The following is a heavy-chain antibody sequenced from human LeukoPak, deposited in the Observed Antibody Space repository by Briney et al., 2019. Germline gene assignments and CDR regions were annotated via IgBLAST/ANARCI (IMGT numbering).Heavy chain of an antibody. V-gene: IGHV4-59*08. CDR3: ARHARSTFSTSWYDS. Sequence: PSETLSLTCTVSGGSMTSYYWSWIRQPRGKGLEWIADIYYSGGTNYNPSLKSRVTISVNTSKNQFSLKLSSVTAADTAVYYCARHARSTFSTSWYDSWGQGTLVTVSS. CDR2: IYYSGGT. CDR1: GGSMTSYY. J-gene: IGHJ5*01. D-gene: IGHD2-2*01.